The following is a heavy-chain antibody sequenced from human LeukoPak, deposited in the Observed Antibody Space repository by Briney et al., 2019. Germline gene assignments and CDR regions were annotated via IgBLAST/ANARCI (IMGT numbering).Heavy chain of an antibody. CDR2: ISYDGSNK. CDR1: GFTFSSYA. Sequence: GGSLRPSCAASGFTFSSYAIHWVRQAPGKGVEWGAVISYDGSNKYYADSVKGRFTISRDNSRNTLYLQMNSLRAEDTAVYYCARDKSQGGSGWLASYFDYWGQGTLVTVFS. J-gene: IGHJ4*02. V-gene: IGHV3-30*04. D-gene: IGHD6-19*01. CDR3: ARDKSQGGSGWLASYFDY.